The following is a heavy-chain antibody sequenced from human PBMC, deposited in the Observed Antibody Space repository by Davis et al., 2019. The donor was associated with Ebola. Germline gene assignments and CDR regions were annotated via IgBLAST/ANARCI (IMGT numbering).Heavy chain of an antibody. D-gene: IGHD2-21*02. CDR3: AKDTAVTYSGDRYFDS. CDR2: ISGSGSST. Sequence: PGGSLRLSCTASGFTFRRFALNWVRQAPGKGLEWVSTISGSGSSTYYAESVKGRFTISRDTSKNTLSLQMNSLRAEDTGIYYCAKDTAVTYSGDRYFDSWGQGTPVTVSS. CDR1: GFTFRRFA. J-gene: IGHJ4*02. V-gene: IGHV3-23*01.